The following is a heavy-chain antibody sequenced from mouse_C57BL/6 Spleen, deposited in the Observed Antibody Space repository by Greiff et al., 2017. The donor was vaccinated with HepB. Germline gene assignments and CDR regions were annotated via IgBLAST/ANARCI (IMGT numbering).Heavy chain of an antibody. J-gene: IGHJ4*01. CDR1: GFTFSDYG. D-gene: IGHD1-1*01. Sequence: EVMLVESGGGLVKPGGSLKLSCAASGFTFSDYGMHWVRQAPEKGLEWVAYISSGSSTIYYADTVKGRFTISRDNAKNTLFLQMTSLRSEDTAMYYCARRTVVGGYAMDYWGQGTSVTVSS. CDR2: ISSGSSTI. V-gene: IGHV5-17*01. CDR3: ARRTVVGGYAMDY.